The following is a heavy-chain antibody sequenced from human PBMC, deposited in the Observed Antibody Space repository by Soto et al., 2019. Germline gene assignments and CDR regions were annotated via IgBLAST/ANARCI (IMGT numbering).Heavy chain of an antibody. Sequence: PGGSLRLSCAVSGFTFSVYSMNWVRQAPGMRLEWLSYISGDSSTIYYADTVKGRFTISRDNAKNSLYLQMNSLRAEDTAVYYCAREDSSGWYSYFDYWGQGTLVTVSS. J-gene: IGHJ4*02. CDR2: ISGDSSTI. CDR1: GFTFSVYS. CDR3: AREDSSGWYSYFDY. D-gene: IGHD6-19*01. V-gene: IGHV3-48*04.